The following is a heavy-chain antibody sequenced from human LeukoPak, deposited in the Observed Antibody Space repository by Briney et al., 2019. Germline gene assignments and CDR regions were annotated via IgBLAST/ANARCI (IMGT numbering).Heavy chain of an antibody. Sequence: GRTLRLSCAASGFTFSNYGMHWVRLAPGKGQGWVAVIWSDGSNKYYADSVKGRVTVSRDNSKNTLYLEINSLRAEDTAVYYCARDANEWYYFDYWGQGTLVTVSS. CDR1: GFTFSNYG. CDR2: IWSDGSNK. V-gene: IGHV3-33*08. J-gene: IGHJ4*02. CDR3: ARDANEWYYFDY. D-gene: IGHD3-3*01.